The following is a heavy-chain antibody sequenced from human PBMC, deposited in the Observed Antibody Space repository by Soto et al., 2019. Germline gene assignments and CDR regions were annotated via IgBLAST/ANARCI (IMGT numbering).Heavy chain of an antibody. CDR3: ARGHYDFWSGYFATIDY. V-gene: IGHV4-59*08. Sequence: SETLSLTCTVSGGSISNYYWNWIRQPPGKGLEWIGYIHYSGSTKYNPSLKSRVTISADTSKNQFSLKLSSVTAADTAVYYCARGHYDFWSGYFATIDYWGQGTLVTVSS. D-gene: IGHD3-3*01. J-gene: IGHJ4*02. CDR1: GGSISNYY. CDR2: IHYSGST.